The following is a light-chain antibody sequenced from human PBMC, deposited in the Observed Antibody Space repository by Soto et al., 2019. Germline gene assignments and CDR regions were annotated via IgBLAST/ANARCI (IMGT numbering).Light chain of an antibody. CDR1: QSINNY. Sequence: EIVMTQSPATLSVSPGERSTFSCRASQSINNYLAWYQQKPGQAPRLLIYDASNRATGIPARFSGSGSGTDFTLTISSLEPEDFAVYYCQQRSNWPPSITFGQGTRLEIK. CDR2: DAS. CDR3: QQRSNWPPSIT. V-gene: IGKV3-11*01. J-gene: IGKJ5*01.